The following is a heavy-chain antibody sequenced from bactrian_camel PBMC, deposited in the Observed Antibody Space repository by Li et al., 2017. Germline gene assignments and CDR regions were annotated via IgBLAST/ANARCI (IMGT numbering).Heavy chain of an antibody. CDR3: AVGFSDPCGVSGSWSRWYY. Sequence: HVQLVESGGGSVQAGESLPLSCVASGITFSRHDMSWVRQAPGKEVEWVAGITSLPSLFRAASYADSVKGRFTISRDNAKDTLYLQMNSLKPEDTAMYYCAVGFSDPCGVSGSWSRWYYWGQGTQVTVS. D-gene: IGHD6*01. CDR1: GITFSRHD. V-gene: IGHV3S6*01. J-gene: IGHJ4*01. CDR2: ITSLPSLFRAA.